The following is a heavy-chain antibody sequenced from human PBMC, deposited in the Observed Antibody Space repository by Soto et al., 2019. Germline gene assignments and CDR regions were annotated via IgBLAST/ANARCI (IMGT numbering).Heavy chain of an antibody. V-gene: IGHV4-4*02. Sequence: TLSLTCAVSGGSISSSNWWSWVRQPPGKGLEWIGEIYHSGSTNYNPSLKSRVTISVDKSKNQFSLKLSSVTAADTAVYYCAREGIAAAGTKYNWFDPWGQGTLVTVSS. CDR2: IYHSGST. CDR3: AREGIAAAGTKYNWFDP. J-gene: IGHJ5*02. D-gene: IGHD6-13*01. CDR1: GGSISSSNW.